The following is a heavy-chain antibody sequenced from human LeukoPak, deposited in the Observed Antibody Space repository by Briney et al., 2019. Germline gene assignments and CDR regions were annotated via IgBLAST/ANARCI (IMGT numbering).Heavy chain of an antibody. D-gene: IGHD1-1*01. CDR3: AKTHPDNWFYDY. CDR1: GFTFSDNY. Sequence: GGSLRLSCAASGFTFSDNYMSRIRQAPGKGLEWISYISNSGSTIYYADSVKGRFTISRDNSKNTLYLQMNSLRAEDTALYYCAKTHPDNWFYDYWGRGTLVTVSS. CDR2: ISNSGSTI. V-gene: IGHV3-11*01. J-gene: IGHJ4*02.